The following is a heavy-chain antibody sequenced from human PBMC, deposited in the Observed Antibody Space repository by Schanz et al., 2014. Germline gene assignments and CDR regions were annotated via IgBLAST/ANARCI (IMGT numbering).Heavy chain of an antibody. D-gene: IGHD4-17*01. J-gene: IGHJ6*03. V-gene: IGHV1-46*01. CDR2: INPSSGTT. CDR3: ARAPVTVGPYHYYMDV. Sequence: QVQLVQSGAEVKKPGASVKLSCKASNYIFTKYYIHCVRQAPGQGLEWMGKINPSSGTTRIAQNFQGRLTVTRDTSTSTVNMELSSLRSEDTAVYYCARAPVTVGPYHYYMDVWGKGTTVTVSS. CDR1: NYIFTKYY.